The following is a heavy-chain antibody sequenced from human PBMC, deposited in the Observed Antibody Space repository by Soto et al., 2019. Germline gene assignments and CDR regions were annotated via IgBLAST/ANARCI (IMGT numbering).Heavy chain of an antibody. D-gene: IGHD4-17*01. Sequence: PGGSLRLSCAASGFTVSSNYMSWVRQAPGKGLEWVSVIYSGGSTYYADSVKGRFTISRDNSKNTLYLQMNSLRAEDTAVYYCARDSTVTTPPYYYYYGMDVWGQGTTVTVSS. CDR1: GFTVSSNY. CDR2: IYSGGST. V-gene: IGHV3-53*01. CDR3: ARDSTVTTPPYYYYYGMDV. J-gene: IGHJ6*02.